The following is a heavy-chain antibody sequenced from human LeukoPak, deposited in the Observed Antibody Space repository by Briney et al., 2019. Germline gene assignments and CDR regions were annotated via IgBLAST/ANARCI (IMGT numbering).Heavy chain of an antibody. V-gene: IGHV3-66*02. D-gene: IGHD6-13*01. Sequence: GGSLRLSCAVSGFTVINNYMSWVRQAPGKGLEWVSGIYSGGSTYYADSVKGRFTISRDNSNNTLYLQMNSLRAEDTAVYYCARAGYQNRRGSWYPFDDWGQGTLVTDSS. CDR2: IYSGGST. CDR3: ARAGYQNRRGSWYPFDD. CDR1: GFTVINNY. J-gene: IGHJ4*02.